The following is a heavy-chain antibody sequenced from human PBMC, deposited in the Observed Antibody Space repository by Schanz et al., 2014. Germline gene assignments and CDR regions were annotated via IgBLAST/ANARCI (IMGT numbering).Heavy chain of an antibody. Sequence: EVQLLESGGGWVQPGGSLRLSCAASGFAVDNYYMSCVRQAPGRGLEWVSIIFTDGRTYYADSVKGRFTISRDSSKNTLFLQMNSLRAEDTSVYYCARLDPYCRSGTCSRAFDFWGQGTLVTVSS. CDR1: GFAVDNYY. CDR3: ARLDPYCRSGTCSRAFDF. D-gene: IGHD2-15*01. V-gene: IGHV3-66*02. J-gene: IGHJ4*02. CDR2: IFTDGRT.